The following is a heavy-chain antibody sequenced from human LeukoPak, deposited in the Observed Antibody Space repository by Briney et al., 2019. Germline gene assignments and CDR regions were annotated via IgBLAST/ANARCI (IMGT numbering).Heavy chain of an antibody. J-gene: IGHJ4*02. CDR3: TRSVRNGHIDY. V-gene: IGHV1-18*01. Sequence: ASVKVSCKASGYTFASYAISWVRQAPGQGLEWMGWISAYNGDTNYAQKLQGRVTMTTDTSTSTAYMELRSLRSDDTAVYYCTRSVRNGHIDYWGQGTLVTVSS. CDR2: ISAYNGDT. CDR1: GYTFASYA. D-gene: IGHD2-21*01.